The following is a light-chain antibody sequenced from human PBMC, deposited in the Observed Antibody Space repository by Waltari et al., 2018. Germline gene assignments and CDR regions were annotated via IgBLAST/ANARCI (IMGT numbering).Light chain of an antibody. Sequence: TVMTQSPATLSVSPGQRATLPCRASQRLSNYLAWYQQKPGQAPGLLIDDASTRATGIPARFSGSGSGTEFTLAISSLQSKDIAVYYCQQYGSWPLTFGGGTKVEFK. J-gene: IGKJ4*01. CDR3: QQYGSWPLT. CDR1: QRLSNY. CDR2: DAS. V-gene: IGKV3-15*01.